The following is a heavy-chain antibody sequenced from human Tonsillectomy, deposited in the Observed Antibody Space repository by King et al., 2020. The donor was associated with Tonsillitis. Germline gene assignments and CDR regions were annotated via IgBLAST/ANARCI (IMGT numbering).Heavy chain of an antibody. D-gene: IGHD3-16*01. Sequence: VQLVESGGGLVQPGGSLRLSCAASGFTFSSYWMNWVRQAPGKGLEWVANIKQDGSEKNYVDSVKGRFTLYRDNAKKSMYLQMNSLRAEDTAVYYCARGPSYAWSNWCFDLWGRGTLVTVSS. CDR2: IKQDGSEK. J-gene: IGHJ2*01. CDR1: GFTFSSYW. V-gene: IGHV3-7*01. CDR3: ARGPSYAWSNWCFDL.